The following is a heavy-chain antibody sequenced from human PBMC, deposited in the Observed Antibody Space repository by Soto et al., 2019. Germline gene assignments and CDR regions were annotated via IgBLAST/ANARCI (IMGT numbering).Heavy chain of an antibody. CDR3: ARQTLQTYYYGSGSYNWFDP. CDR1: GGSISSYY. D-gene: IGHD3-10*01. Sequence: SETLSLTCTVSGGSISSYYWSWIRQPPGKGLEWIGYIYYSGSTNYNPSLKSRVTISVDTSKNQFSLKLSSVTAADTAVYYCARQTLQTYYYGSGSYNWFDPWGQGTLVTVSS. CDR2: IYYSGST. J-gene: IGHJ5*02. V-gene: IGHV4-59*08.